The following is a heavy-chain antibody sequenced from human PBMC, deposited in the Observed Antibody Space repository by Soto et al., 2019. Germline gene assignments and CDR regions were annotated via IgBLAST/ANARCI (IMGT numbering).Heavy chain of an antibody. CDR2: ISGSGGST. V-gene: IGHV3-23*01. CDR1: GFTCSSYA. D-gene: IGHD4-17*01. CDR3: AKLGYRDLSYYMDV. J-gene: IGHJ6*03. Sequence: TWGSLRLSCAASGFTCSSYARSWVRQAPGKGLEWVSAISGSGGSTYYADSVKGRFTISRDNSKNTLYLQMNSLRAEDTAVYYCAKLGYRDLSYYMDVWGKGTTVTVSS.